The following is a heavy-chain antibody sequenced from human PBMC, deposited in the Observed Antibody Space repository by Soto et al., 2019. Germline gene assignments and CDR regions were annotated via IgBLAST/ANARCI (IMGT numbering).Heavy chain of an antibody. Sequence: EVQLVESGGGLVQPGRSLRLSCVASGFTFDDYAMHWVRQAPGKGLEWVSGISWNSFTIGYADSVKGRFTLSRDNAKNSLYLQMNSLRPDDTALYYCAKDHGGGDYTMDVWGKGTTVTVSS. D-gene: IGHD2-21*01. V-gene: IGHV3-9*01. J-gene: IGHJ6*03. CDR3: AKDHGGGDYTMDV. CDR1: GFTFDDYA. CDR2: ISWNSFTI.